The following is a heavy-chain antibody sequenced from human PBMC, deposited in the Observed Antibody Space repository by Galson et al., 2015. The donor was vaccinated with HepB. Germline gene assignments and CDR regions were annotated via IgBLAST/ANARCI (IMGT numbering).Heavy chain of an antibody. CDR2: ISAYNGNT. D-gene: IGHD6-13*01. CDR1: GYTFTSYG. J-gene: IGHJ4*02. CDR3: ARVPPAPGIAAAGAYYFDY. V-gene: IGHV1-18*01. Sequence: SVKVSCKASGYTFTSYGISWVRQAPGQGLEWMEWISAYNGNTNYAQKLQGRVTMTTDTSTSTAYMELRSLRSDDTAVYYCARVPPAPGIAAAGAYYFDYWGQGTLVTVSS.